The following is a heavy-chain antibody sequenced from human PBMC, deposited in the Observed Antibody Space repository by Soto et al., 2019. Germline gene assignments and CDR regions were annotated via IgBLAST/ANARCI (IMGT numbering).Heavy chain of an antibody. CDR2: IYYTGTT. CDR3: ARGGWYNDY. CDR1: GGSMSNNY. D-gene: IGHD1-20*01. Sequence: SETLSLACTVSGGSMSNNYWSWIRQPPGKGLEWIGYIYYTGTTSYNPSLQSRVAMSVDISKNQFSLKLNSVTAADTAVYYCARGGWYNDYWGQGTLVTVSS. V-gene: IGHV4-59*01. J-gene: IGHJ4*02.